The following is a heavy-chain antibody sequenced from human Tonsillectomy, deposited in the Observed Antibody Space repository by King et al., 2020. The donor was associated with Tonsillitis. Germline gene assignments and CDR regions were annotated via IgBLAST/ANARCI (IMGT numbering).Heavy chain of an antibody. CDR3: ARTDGRDYYYYGMDV. J-gene: IGHJ6*02. V-gene: IGHV3-30*01. CDR1: GFTFSTYA. CDR2: XXYXGXXX. D-gene: IGHD1-26*01. Sequence: VQLVESGGGVVQPXRSLRLXCVVSGFTFSTYAMHWVXXAPXKGXEXVXXXXYXGXXXYXXXPVXGRFTISRDXSKNTLYLQMNXXSAEDTAVYYCARTDGRDYYYYGMDVWGQGTTVTVSS.